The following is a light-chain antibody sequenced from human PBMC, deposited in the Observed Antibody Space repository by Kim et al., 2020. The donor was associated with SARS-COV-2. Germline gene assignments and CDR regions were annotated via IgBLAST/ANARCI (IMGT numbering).Light chain of an antibody. CDR2: DVS. J-gene: IGLJ3*02. CDR3: CSYAGSYTFWV. Sequence: QSLTLSCTGTSRDVGGYNYVSWYQQHPGKAPKLLIYDVSKRPSGVPDRFSGSKSGNTVSLTISGLQAEDEADYYCCSYAGSYTFWVFGGGTQLTVL. CDR1: SRDVGGYNY. V-gene: IGLV2-11*01.